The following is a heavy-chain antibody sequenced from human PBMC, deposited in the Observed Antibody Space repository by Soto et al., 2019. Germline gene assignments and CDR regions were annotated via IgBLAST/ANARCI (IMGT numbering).Heavy chain of an antibody. D-gene: IGHD6-6*01. CDR1: GNSISSGGYF. Sequence: QAQLQESGPGLVKPSQTLSLTCTVSGNSISSGGYFWNWIRQHPGKGLEWIGLIYYTGSTFYNPSLRSRVPFSVDTSKNHFSLKLTSVTAADTAVYFCARLSSSSSFDFWGQGTLVTVSS. V-gene: IGHV4-31*03. CDR3: ARLSSSSSFDF. J-gene: IGHJ4*02. CDR2: IYYTGST.